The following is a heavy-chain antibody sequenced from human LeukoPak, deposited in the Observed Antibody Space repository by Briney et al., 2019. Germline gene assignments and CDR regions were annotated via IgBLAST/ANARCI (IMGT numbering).Heavy chain of an antibody. D-gene: IGHD3-22*01. J-gene: IGHJ4*02. CDR3: ARGGPGIVVVITSKPFDY. CDR2: IYHSGST. CDR1: GYSISSGYY. V-gene: IGHV4-38-2*02. Sequence: SETLSLTCTVSGYSISSGYYWGWIRPPPGKGLEWIGSIYHSGSTYYNPSLKSRVTISVDTSKNQFSLKLSSVTAADTAVYYCARGGPGIVVVITSKPFDYWGQGTLVTVSS.